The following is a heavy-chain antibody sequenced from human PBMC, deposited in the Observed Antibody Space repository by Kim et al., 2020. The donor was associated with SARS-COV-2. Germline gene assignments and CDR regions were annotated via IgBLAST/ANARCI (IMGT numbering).Heavy chain of an antibody. CDR3: AKALRKTYSCYSLFDS. CDR1: GFSFGDYA. D-gene: IGHD2-15*01. J-gene: IGHJ4*02. V-gene: IGHV3-9*01. Sequence: GGSLRLSCAASGFSFGDYAMHWVRQAPGKGLEWVSGINCNGRTITYADSVKGRFTISRDNAKNSLYLQMNSLQTEDTAFYYCAKALRKTYSCYSLFDSWGQGTLVSVSS. CDR2: INCNGRTI.